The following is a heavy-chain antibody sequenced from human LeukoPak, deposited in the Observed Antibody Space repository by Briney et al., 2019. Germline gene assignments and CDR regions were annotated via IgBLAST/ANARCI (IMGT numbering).Heavy chain of an antibody. Sequence: SETLSLTCTVSGDSISNYNYNWIRQSAGKGLEWIGRFSTSGRSALNPTLRSRVTMSADTSKNLFSLTLSSVSAADTAVYYCARRGDNDWFATWGQGTLVAVSS. D-gene: IGHD3-16*01. V-gene: IGHV4-4*07. J-gene: IGHJ5*02. CDR1: GDSISNYN. CDR2: FSTSGRS. CDR3: ARRGDNDWFAT.